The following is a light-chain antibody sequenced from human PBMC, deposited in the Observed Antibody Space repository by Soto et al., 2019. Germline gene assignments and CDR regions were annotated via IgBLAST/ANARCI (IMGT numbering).Light chain of an antibody. CDR3: QQYSSWALT. CDR2: GAS. V-gene: IGKV3-15*01. J-gene: IGKJ4*01. CDR1: RSVDTR. Sequence: ETVMTQSPATLSMAPGERVTLSCRASRSVDTRLAWYQQKPGQAPRLLIYGASTRATGIPASFSGSGSETEFTLTISSLQSEDFAVYYCQQYSSWALTFGGGTKVDLK.